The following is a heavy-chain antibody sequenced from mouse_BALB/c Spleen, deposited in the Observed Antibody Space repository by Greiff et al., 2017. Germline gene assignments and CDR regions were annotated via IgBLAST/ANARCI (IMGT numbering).Heavy chain of an antibody. D-gene: IGHD1-2*01. J-gene: IGHJ1*01. CDR1: GFSLTGYG. V-gene: IGHV2-6-7*01. CDR3: DRAVYGYLWYFGG. CDR2: IWGDGST. Sequence: QVQLKQSGPGLVAPSQSLSITCTASGFSLTGYGVNWVRQPPGKGLEWLGMIWGDGSTDYNSALKSRLSISKDNSKSQVFLKMNSLQTDDTARYYCDRAVYGYLWYFGGWGAGTAVNVAS.